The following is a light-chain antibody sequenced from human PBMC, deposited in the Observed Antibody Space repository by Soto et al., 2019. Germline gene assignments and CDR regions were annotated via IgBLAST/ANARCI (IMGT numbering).Light chain of an antibody. CDR3: LQYDSYSWT. CDR2: DAS. J-gene: IGKJ1*01. V-gene: IGKV1-5*01. Sequence: DIQMTQSPSTLSASVGDRVTITCRASRSISDWLAWYQQKPGKAPNLLIFDASTLKGGIPSRFSGSGSGTEFTLTISSLQPDDFATYYCLQYDSYSWTFGQGTKVDIK. CDR1: RSISDW.